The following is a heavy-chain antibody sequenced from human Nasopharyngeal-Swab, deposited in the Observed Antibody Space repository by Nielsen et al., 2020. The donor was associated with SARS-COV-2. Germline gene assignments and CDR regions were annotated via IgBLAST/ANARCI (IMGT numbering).Heavy chain of an antibody. CDR1: GFTFSSYA. V-gene: IGHV3-23*01. CDR2: ISGSGGST. CDR3: AKNAYYDFWSYGTY. J-gene: IGHJ4*02. Sequence: GGSLRLSCAAYGFTFSSYAMSWVRQAPGKGLEWVSAISGSGGSTYYADSVKGRFTISRDNSKNTLYLQMNSLRAEDTAVYYCAKNAYYDFWSYGTYWGQGTLVTVSS. D-gene: IGHD3-3*01.